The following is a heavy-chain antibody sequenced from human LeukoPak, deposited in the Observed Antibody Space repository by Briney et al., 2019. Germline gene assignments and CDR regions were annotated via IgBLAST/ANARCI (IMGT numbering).Heavy chain of an antibody. CDR3: AKVDSSGWYWGFDY. D-gene: IGHD6-19*01. CDR2: ISWNSGSI. J-gene: IGHJ4*02. V-gene: IGHV3-9*01. Sequence: GGSLRLSCAASGFTFDDYAMHGVRQAPGKGLEGVSGISWNSGSIGCADSGKGPFTISRDNAKNSLYLQMNSLRAEDTALYYCAKVDSSGWYWGFDYWGQGTLVTVSS. CDR1: GFTFDDYA.